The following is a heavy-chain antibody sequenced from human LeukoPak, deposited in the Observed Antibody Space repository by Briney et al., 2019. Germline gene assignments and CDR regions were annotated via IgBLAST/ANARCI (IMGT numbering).Heavy chain of an antibody. CDR1: GGSISSYY. J-gene: IGHJ4*02. Sequence: PSETLSLTCTVSGGSISSYYWSWIRQPPGKGLEWIGYIYYSGSTNYNPSLKGRVTISVDTSKNQFSLKLSSVTAADTAVYYCARAEVLPDFYDTSGGFDYWGQGTLVTVSS. CDR2: IYYSGST. D-gene: IGHD3-22*01. CDR3: ARAEVLPDFYDTSGGFDY. V-gene: IGHV4-59*01.